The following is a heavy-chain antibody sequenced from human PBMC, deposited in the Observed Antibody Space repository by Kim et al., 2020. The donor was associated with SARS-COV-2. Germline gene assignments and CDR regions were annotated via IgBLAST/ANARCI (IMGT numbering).Heavy chain of an antibody. CDR3: ARSGNGDY. CDR2: GGT. D-gene: IGHD5-12*01. J-gene: IGHJ4*02. Sequence: GGTNSAQKFQGRVTVTRDTSLNPAYMELSRLTSDDTAVYYCARSGNGDYWGQGTLVTVSS. V-gene: IGHV1-2*02.